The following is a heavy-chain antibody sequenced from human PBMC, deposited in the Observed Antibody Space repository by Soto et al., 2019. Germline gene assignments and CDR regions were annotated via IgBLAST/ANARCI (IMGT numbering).Heavy chain of an antibody. J-gene: IGHJ4*02. CDR3: ARDRSYYYETSGYPFDY. D-gene: IGHD3-22*01. CDR1: GYRFDGYG. V-gene: IGHV1-18*01. Sequence: ASVKVSCKASGYRFDGYGISWVRQAPGQRPEWRGLISADNGDTRVSQKVQGRLTLTTDTSTNTAYMDLRSLSSGDTAVYYCARDRSYYYETSGYPFDYWGQGTQVTVSS. CDR2: ISADNGDT.